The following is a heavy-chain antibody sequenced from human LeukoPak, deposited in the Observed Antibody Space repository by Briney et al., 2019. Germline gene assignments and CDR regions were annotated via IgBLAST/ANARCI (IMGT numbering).Heavy chain of an antibody. CDR3: ARRIRDGYNHYFDY. D-gene: IGHD5-12*01. CDR2: ISSSSLTI. V-gene: IGHV3-11*01. CDR1: GFTFSDYY. Sequence: GGSLRLSCAVSGFTFSDYYMNWIRQAPGKGLEWVSYISSSSLTIYYADSVKGRFTISRDNAKDSLYLQMNSLRAEDTAVYYCARRIRDGYNHYFDYWGQGTLVTVSS. J-gene: IGHJ4*02.